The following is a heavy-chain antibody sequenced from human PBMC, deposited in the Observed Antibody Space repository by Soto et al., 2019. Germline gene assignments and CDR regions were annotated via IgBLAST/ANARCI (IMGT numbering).Heavy chain of an antibody. Sequence: GGSLRLSCAASGFTFSSYAMHWVRQAPGKGLEWVAVISYDGSNKYYADSVKGRFTISRDNSKNTLYLQMNSLRAEDTAVYYCARDILNNVGAFDIWGQGTMVTVSS. V-gene: IGHV3-30-3*01. D-gene: IGHD2-15*01. J-gene: IGHJ3*02. CDR2: ISYDGSNK. CDR3: ARDILNNVGAFDI. CDR1: GFTFSSYA.